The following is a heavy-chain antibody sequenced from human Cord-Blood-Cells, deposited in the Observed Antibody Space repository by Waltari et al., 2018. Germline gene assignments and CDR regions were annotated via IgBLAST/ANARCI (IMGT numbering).Heavy chain of an antibody. D-gene: IGHD3-10*01. CDR3: ASQFSSRGSGSYYNDY. CDR1: GYTFTSYA. CDR2: INTNTGTP. Sequence: QVQLVQSGSELKKPGASVKVSCKASGYTFTSYAMNWVRQAPGQGLGWMGWINTNTGTPTYAQGFTGRFVFSLDTSVSTAYLQISSLKAADTAVYYCASQFSSRGSGSYYNDYWGQGTLVTVSS. J-gene: IGHJ4*02. V-gene: IGHV7-4-1*02.